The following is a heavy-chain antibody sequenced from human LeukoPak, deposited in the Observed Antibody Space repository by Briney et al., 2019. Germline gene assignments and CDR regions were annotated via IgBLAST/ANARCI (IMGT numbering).Heavy chain of an antibody. Sequence: GGSLRLSCAASGFTFSSYSMNWVRQARGKGLEGVSSISRSSSYIYYADSVKGRFTISRDNAKNSLYLQMHTLRAEDTAVYYCAGGGDSYYDYVWGIERFVYWGQGTLVTVSS. CDR2: ISRSSSYI. J-gene: IGHJ4*02. CDR1: GFTFSSYS. D-gene: IGHD3-16*01. V-gene: IGHV3-21*01. CDR3: AGGGDSYYDYVWGIERFVY.